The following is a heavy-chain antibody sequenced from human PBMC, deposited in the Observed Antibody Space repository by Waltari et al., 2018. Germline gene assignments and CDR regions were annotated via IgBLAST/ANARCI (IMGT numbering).Heavy chain of an antibody. V-gene: IGHV3-20*04. CDR2: INWNGGST. CDR1: GFTCDDSG. J-gene: IGHJ4*02. D-gene: IGHD5-18*01. CDR3: ARSSGYSYGLQY. Sequence: EVQLVESGGGLVRHGWSLGLSCAAAGFTCDDSGMRWGRQAPGKGLEWVSGINWNGGSTGYADSVKGRFTISRDNAKNSLYLQMNSLRAEDTALYYCARSSGYSYGLQYWGQGTLVTVSS.